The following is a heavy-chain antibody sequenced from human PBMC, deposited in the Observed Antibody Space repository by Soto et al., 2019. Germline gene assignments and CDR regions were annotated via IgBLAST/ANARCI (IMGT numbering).Heavy chain of an antibody. Sequence: PSETLSLTSAVYGGSFSGYYWSWIRQPPGKGLEWIGEINHSGSTNYNPSLKSRVTISVDTSKNQFSLKLSSVTAADTAVYYCARDDYSGYYFDYWGQGTLVTVSS. CDR2: INHSGST. D-gene: IGHD5-12*01. J-gene: IGHJ4*02. CDR1: GGSFSGYY. V-gene: IGHV4-34*01. CDR3: ARDDYSGYYFDY.